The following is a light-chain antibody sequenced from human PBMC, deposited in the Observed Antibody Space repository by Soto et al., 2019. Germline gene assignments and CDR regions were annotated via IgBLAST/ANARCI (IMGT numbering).Light chain of an antibody. CDR3: QQYYSTPPT. CDR1: QSVLYSSNNKNY. CDR2: GAS. Sequence: DIVMTQSPDSLAVSLGERATINCKSSQSVLYSSNNKNYLAWYQQKPGQPPKLLIYGASTRESGVPDRFSGSGSGIDFTLTISSLQAEDVAVYYCQQYYSTPPTFGQGTKVEIK. J-gene: IGKJ1*01. V-gene: IGKV4-1*01.